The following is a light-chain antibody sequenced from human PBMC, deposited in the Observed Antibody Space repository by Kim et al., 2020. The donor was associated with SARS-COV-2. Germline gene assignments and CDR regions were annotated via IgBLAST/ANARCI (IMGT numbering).Light chain of an antibody. CDR2: QDS. Sequence: SYELTQPPSVSVSPGQTASITCSGDKLGDKYACWYQQKPGQSPVLVIYQDSKRPSGIPERFSGSNSGNTATLTISGTQAMDEADYYCQAWDSSTDVFGTGTKCTVL. V-gene: IGLV3-1*01. CDR1: KLGDKY. J-gene: IGLJ1*01. CDR3: QAWDSSTDV.